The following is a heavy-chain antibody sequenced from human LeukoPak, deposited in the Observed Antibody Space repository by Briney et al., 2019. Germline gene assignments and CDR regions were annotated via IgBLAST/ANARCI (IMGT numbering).Heavy chain of an antibody. J-gene: IGHJ4*02. Sequence: GGSLRLSCAASGFTFSSYWMSWVRQAPGKGLEWVANIKQDGSEKYYVDSVKGRFTISRDNAKNSLYLQVNSLRAEDTAVYYCARETRGYSYGYRYYFDYWGQGTLVTVSS. D-gene: IGHD5-18*01. CDR1: GFTFSSYW. V-gene: IGHV3-7*01. CDR3: ARETRGYSYGYRYYFDY. CDR2: IKQDGSEK.